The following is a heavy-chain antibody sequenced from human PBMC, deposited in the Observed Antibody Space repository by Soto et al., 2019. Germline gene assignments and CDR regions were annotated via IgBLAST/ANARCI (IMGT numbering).Heavy chain of an antibody. CDR1: GLTFRSYA. J-gene: IGHJ4*02. Sequence: VGSLRLSCTASGLTFRSYAMSWVRQAPGKGLEWVAGIGGDGGTTFYADSVKGRFTISRDNSKNTVHLQMNSLRAEDTAVYFCAKSMTTVLRYFDYWGQGTQVTVSS. CDR2: IGGDGGTT. CDR3: AKSMTTVLRYFDY. V-gene: IGHV3-23*01. D-gene: IGHD4-17*01.